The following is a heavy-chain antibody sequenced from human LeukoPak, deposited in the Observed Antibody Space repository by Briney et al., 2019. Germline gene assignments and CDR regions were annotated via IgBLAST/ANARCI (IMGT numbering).Heavy chain of an antibody. CDR2: IYYSGGT. CDR1: GGSIGTSSYY. J-gene: IGHJ6*03. Sequence: PSETLSLTCTVSGGSIGTSSYYWGWIRQPPGKGLEWIGTIYYSGGTFYNPSLKSRVTISVDTSKNQFSLKLSSVTAADTAVYYCARPRHYYYYMDVWGKGTTVTVSS. V-gene: IGHV4-39*01. CDR3: ARPRHYYYYMDV.